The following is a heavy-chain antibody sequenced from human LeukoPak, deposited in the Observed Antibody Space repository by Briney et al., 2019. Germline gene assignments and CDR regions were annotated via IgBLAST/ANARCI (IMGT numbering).Heavy chain of an antibody. D-gene: IGHD1-14*01. V-gene: IGHV4-34*01. Sequence: SETLSLTCAVYGGSFSGYYWSWIRQPPGKGLEWIGEINHSGSTNYNPSLKSRVTISVDTSKNQFSLKLSSVTAADTAVYYCARMPYTQNWFDPWGQGTLVTVSS. CDR2: INHSGST. CDR3: ARMPYTQNWFDP. J-gene: IGHJ5*02. CDR1: GGSFSGYY.